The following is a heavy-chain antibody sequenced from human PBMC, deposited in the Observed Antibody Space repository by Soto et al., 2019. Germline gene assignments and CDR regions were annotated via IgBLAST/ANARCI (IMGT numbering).Heavy chain of an antibody. V-gene: IGHV1-2*02. Sequence: ASVKVSCKASGYTFTGYYMHWVRQAPGQGLEWMGWINPNSGGTNYAQKFQGRVTMTRDTSISTAYMELSRLRSDDTAVYYCARDRSFYCSSTSCYYYYGMDVWGQGTTVTVSS. CDR2: INPNSGGT. D-gene: IGHD2-2*01. J-gene: IGHJ6*02. CDR3: ARDRSFYCSSTSCYYYYGMDV. CDR1: GYTFTGYY.